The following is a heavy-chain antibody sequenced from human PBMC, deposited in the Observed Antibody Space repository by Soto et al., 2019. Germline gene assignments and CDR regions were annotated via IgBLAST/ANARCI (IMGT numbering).Heavy chain of an antibody. D-gene: IGHD2-2*01. J-gene: IGHJ5*02. CDR2: IYHSGST. CDR1: GGSISSSNC. Sequence: SETLSLTCAVSGGSISSSNCWSCVRQPPGKGLEWIGEIYHSGSTNYNPSLKSRVTISVDKSKNQFSLKLSSVTAADTAVYYCARRVRIAYCSSTSCYGFDPWGQGTLVTVSS. CDR3: ARRVRIAYCSSTSCYGFDP. V-gene: IGHV4-4*02.